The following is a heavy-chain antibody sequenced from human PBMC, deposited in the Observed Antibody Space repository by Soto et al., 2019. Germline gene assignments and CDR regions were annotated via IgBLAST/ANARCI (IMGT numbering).Heavy chain of an antibody. Sequence: QVQLVQSGAEVKKPGSSVKVSCKASGGTFSSYAISWVRQAPGQGLEWMGGIIPIFGTANYAQKFQGRVTITADESTSTAYMELSSLRSEDTAVYYCAREAARPAHYYYYGMDVWGQGTTVTVSS. CDR3: AREAARPAHYYYYGMDV. CDR1: GGTFSSYA. CDR2: IIPIFGTA. D-gene: IGHD6-6*01. V-gene: IGHV1-69*01. J-gene: IGHJ6*02.